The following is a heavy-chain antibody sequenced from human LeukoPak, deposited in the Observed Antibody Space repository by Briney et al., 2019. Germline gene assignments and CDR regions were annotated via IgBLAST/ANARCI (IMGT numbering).Heavy chain of an antibody. J-gene: IGHJ6*02. CDR1: GYTFNNYD. V-gene: IGHV1-8*01. Sequence: ASVKVSCKASGYTFNNYDINWVRQAPGQGLEWMGWINPNSGNTGYAQKFQGRFTLTRETFISTAYMELSSLRSDDTAVYYCVRAMAPLDTFNYQYAMDVWGQGTMVTVSS. CDR3: VRAMAPLDTFNYQYAMDV. CDR2: INPNSGNT. D-gene: IGHD5-24*01.